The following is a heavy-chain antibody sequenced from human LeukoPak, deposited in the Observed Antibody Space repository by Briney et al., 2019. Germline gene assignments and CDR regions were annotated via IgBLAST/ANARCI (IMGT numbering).Heavy chain of an antibody. V-gene: IGHV3-23*01. D-gene: IGHD6-13*01. Sequence: GGSLRLSCAASGFRVSSNYMSWVRQAPGKGLEWVSAISGSGGSTYYADSVKGRFTISRDNSKNTLYLQMNSLRAEDTAVYYCAKDRGIASRYWGQGTLVTVSS. CDR1: GFRVSSNY. J-gene: IGHJ4*02. CDR2: ISGSGGST. CDR3: AKDRGIASRY.